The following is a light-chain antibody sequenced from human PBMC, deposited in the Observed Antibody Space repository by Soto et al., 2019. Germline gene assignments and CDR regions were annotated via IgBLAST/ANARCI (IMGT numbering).Light chain of an antibody. V-gene: IGKV3-15*01. CDR1: LSVGSS. Sequence: EIVMTQSPATLSVSPGESATLSCRASLSVGSSLAWFQQKPGQAPRLIIHAASTRATGIPARFSGSGFGTEFTLTISSLQSEDFSVYYCQQYNNWRTFGQRTKVEIK. J-gene: IGKJ1*01. CDR2: AAS. CDR3: QQYNNWRT.